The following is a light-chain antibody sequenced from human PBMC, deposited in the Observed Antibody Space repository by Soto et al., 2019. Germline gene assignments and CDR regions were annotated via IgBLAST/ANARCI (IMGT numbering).Light chain of an antibody. Sequence: DIEMTQSPSSRSASLGDRVTITCRASQSISRNLNWYQQKAGKAPKLLIYGASTLQSGVPSRFSGSGSGTDFTLTISSLQPEDFATYYCQQSYNTPYTFGQGTKLEIK. CDR1: QSISRN. CDR2: GAS. V-gene: IGKV1-39*01. J-gene: IGKJ2*01. CDR3: QQSYNTPYT.